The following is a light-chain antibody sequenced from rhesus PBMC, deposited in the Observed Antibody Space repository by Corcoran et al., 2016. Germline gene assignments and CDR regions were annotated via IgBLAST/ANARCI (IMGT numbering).Light chain of an antibody. J-gene: IGLJ1*01. Sequence: QSAPTQPPSVSGSPGQSVTISCTGTSSDVGAYNYVSWYQNHPGKAPKLMIYDVSQRPSGVSDRFSGSKSGNTASLTISGLQAEDEADYYCCSYTTSSTYIFGAGTRLTVL. CDR1: SSDVGAYNY. CDR3: CSYTTSSTYI. V-gene: IGLV2S7*01. CDR2: DVS.